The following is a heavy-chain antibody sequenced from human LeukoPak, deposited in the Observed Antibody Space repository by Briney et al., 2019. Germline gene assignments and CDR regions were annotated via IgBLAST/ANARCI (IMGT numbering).Heavy chain of an antibody. J-gene: IGHJ4*02. D-gene: IGHD3-10*01. CDR2: THYIKST. CDR3: ARQRAWFGEWAFDY. Sequence: SETLSLTCTVSDGSISSTNYYWGWLRQPPGKGLEWVGSTHYIKSTFYSPSLKSRVTMSVDTSKNLFSLELSSVTAADTAVYFCARQRAWFGEWAFDYWGQGALVTVSS. CDR1: DGSISSTNYY. V-gene: IGHV4-39*01.